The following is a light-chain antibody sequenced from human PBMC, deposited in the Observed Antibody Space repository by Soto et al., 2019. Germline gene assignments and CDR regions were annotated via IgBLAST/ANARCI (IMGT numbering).Light chain of an antibody. Sequence: EIVLTQSPGTLSLSPGERATLSCRASQSISSNYLAWYQQKPGQPPRLLIYGASNRAAGIPDRFSGSGSETDFTLPISRLEPEDFAVYSCQQYHNSPRTFGQGTKVEV. V-gene: IGKV3-20*01. CDR1: QSISSNY. J-gene: IGKJ1*01. CDR2: GAS. CDR3: QQYHNSPRT.